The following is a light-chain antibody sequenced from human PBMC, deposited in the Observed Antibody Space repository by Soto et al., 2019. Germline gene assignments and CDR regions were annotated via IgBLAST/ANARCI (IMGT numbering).Light chain of an antibody. J-gene: IGKJ4*01. CDR3: HQYNNWPLT. CDR2: GAS. CDR1: QSVSSN. V-gene: IGKV3-15*01. Sequence: EIVMTQSPATLSVSPGERATLSCRASQSVSSNLAWYQRKPGQAPRLLIYGASTRATGIPARFSGSGSGTEFTLTLSSLQSEDFAVYYCHQYNNWPLTFGGGTKVEIK.